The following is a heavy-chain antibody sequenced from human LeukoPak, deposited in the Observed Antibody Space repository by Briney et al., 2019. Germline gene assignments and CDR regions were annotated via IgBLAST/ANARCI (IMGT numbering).Heavy chain of an antibody. D-gene: IGHD6-13*01. CDR2: ISSSSSYT. Sequence: KPGGPLRLSCAASGFTFSDYYMSWIRQAPGKGLEWVSYISSSSSYTNYADSVKGRFTISRDNAKNSLYLQMNSLRAEDTAVYYCARDGYSSSWYWFDYWGQGTLVTVSS. CDR3: ARDGYSSSWYWFDY. J-gene: IGHJ4*02. V-gene: IGHV3-11*06. CDR1: GFTFSDYY.